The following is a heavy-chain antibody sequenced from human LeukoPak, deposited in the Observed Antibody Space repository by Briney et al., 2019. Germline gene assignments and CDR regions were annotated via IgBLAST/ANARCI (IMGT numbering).Heavy chain of an antibody. V-gene: IGHV4-59*01. D-gene: IGHD3-22*01. J-gene: IGHJ5*02. Sequence: SETLSLTCTVPGGAISSYYWSWIRQPPGKGLEWIGYIYYSGSTNYNPSLKSRVTISVDTSKNQFSLKLSSVTAADTAVYYCARGTMMVGPWGQGTLVSVSS. CDR1: GGAISSYY. CDR3: ARGTMMVGP. CDR2: IYYSGST.